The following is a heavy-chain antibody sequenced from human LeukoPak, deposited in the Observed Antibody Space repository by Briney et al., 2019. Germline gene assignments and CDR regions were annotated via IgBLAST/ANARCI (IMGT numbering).Heavy chain of an antibody. CDR1: GVSFSSYY. D-gene: IGHD6-6*01. Sequence: ETLSLTCTVSGVSFSSYYWTWIRQPAGKGLEWIGRIYTSGSTNYNPSLKSRVTMSVDTSKNQFSLKLSSVTAADTAVYYCARDRIAARPGDYFDYWGQGTLVTVSS. CDR2: IYTSGST. J-gene: IGHJ4*02. V-gene: IGHV4-4*07. CDR3: ARDRIAARPGDYFDY.